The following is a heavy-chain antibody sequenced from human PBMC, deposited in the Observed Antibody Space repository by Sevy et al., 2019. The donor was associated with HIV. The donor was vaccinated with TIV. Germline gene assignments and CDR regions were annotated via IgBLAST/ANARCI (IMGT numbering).Heavy chain of an antibody. J-gene: IGHJ4*02. V-gene: IGHV1-2*02. CDR3: ARSGRTYYYDSSGYYYAYDY. CDR1: GYTFTGYY. D-gene: IGHD3-22*01. Sequence: ASVKVSCKASGYTFTGYYMHWVRQAPGQGLEWMGWINPNGGGTNYAQKFQGRVTMTRDTSIRTAYMELSRLRSDDTAVYYCARSGRTYYYDSSGYYYAYDYWGQGTLVTVSS. CDR2: INPNGGGT.